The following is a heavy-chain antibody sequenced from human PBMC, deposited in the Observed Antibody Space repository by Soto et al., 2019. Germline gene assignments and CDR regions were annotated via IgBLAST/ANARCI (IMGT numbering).Heavy chain of an antibody. CDR1: GYTFTDCG. V-gene: IGHV1-3*01. CDR2: ISAANGIT. D-gene: IGHD2-21*01. CDR3: PRDACGDNRHLNC. Sequence: ASVKVSCKASGYTFTDCGLHWVRQAPGQGLEWMGWISAANGITKFSQKFQDRVTLTRDTSASTAYMELSSLRSEDTAVYFCPRDACGDNRHLNCWGKGPLVTVPS. J-gene: IGHJ4*02.